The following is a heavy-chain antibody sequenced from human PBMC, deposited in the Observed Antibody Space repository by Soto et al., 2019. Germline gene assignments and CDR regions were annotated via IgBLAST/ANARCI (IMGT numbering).Heavy chain of an antibody. J-gene: IGHJ4*02. Sequence: PGGSLRLSCAASGFTFSSYSMNWVRQAPGKGLEWVSYISSSSSTIYYADSVKGRFTVSRDNAKNSLYLQMNSLRAEDTAVYFCARDSGNSGYYYSPDYWGQGTLVTVSS. CDR3: ARDSGNSGYYYSPDY. V-gene: IGHV3-48*01. CDR1: GFTFSSYS. D-gene: IGHD3-22*01. CDR2: ISSSSSTI.